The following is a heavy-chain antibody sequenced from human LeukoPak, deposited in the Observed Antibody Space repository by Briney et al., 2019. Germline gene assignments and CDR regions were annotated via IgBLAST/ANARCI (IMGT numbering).Heavy chain of an antibody. D-gene: IGHD4-11*01. Sequence: GSLRLSCAASGLTLSRYWMHWVRQVPGKGLVWVSRIEPDGSRITYADSLKGRFTMSRDNAKNTLYLQMNSLRAEDTAVYYCARELRPGRHDYSLGLDYWGQGTLVTVSS. CDR2: IEPDGSRI. CDR3: ARELRPGRHDYSLGLDY. J-gene: IGHJ4*02. CDR1: GLTLSRYW. V-gene: IGHV3-74*01.